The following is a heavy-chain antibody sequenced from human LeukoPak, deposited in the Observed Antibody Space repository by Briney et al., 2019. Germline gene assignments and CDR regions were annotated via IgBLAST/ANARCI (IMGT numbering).Heavy chain of an antibody. J-gene: IGHJ5*02. CDR1: GGSISSYY. Sequence: SETLSLTCTVSGGSISSYYWSWIRQPPGKGLEWIGYIYYSGSTNYNPSLKSRVTISVDTSKNQFSLKLSSVTAADTAVYYCARGGPAITMVRGANWFDPWGQGTLVTVSS. D-gene: IGHD3-10*01. CDR3: ARGGPAITMVRGANWFDP. CDR2: IYYSGST. V-gene: IGHV4-59*01.